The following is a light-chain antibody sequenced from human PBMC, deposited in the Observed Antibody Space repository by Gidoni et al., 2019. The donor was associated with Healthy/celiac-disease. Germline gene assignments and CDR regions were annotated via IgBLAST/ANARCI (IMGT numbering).Light chain of an antibody. CDR1: SSDVGGYNY. CDR2: EVN. CDR3: SSYTSSSSLE. V-gene: IGLV2-14*01. Sequence: QSALTQPASVSGSPGQSITLSCPGPSSDVGGYNYVSWYQQHPGKAPKLMSYEVNHRPSGVSTRFSGSKSGNTASLTISGRQAEDEADYYGSSYTSSSSLEFGGGTKLTVL. J-gene: IGLJ3*02.